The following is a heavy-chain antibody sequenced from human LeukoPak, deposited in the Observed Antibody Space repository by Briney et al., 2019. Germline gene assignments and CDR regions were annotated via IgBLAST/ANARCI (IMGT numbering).Heavy chain of an antibody. V-gene: IGHV1-69*04. CDR3: ARDRTYCSGGSCYPYYYYGMDV. J-gene: IGHJ6*02. CDR2: AIPIFGIA. D-gene: IGHD2-15*01. Sequence: ASVKVSCQASGGTFSSYAISWVRQAPGQGLEWMGRAIPIFGIANYAQKFQGRVTITADKSTSTAYMELSSLRSEDTAVYYCARDRTYCSGGSCYPYYYYGMDVWGQGTTVTVSS. CDR1: GGTFSSYA.